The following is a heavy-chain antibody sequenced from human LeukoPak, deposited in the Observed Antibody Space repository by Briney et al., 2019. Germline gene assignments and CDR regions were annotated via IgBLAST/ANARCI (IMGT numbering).Heavy chain of an antibody. CDR3: VKDSGTNYDSRGFLPHFDY. CDR1: GFTFDDYA. D-gene: IGHD3-22*01. Sequence: RSGGSLRLSCAASGFTFDDYAMHWVRQAPGKGLEWVSGISWNSGDIGYADSVKGRFTISRDNAKNSLYLQMNSLRAEDTALYYCVKDSGTNYDSRGFLPHFDYWGQGTLVTVSS. V-gene: IGHV3-9*01. J-gene: IGHJ4*02. CDR2: ISWNSGDI.